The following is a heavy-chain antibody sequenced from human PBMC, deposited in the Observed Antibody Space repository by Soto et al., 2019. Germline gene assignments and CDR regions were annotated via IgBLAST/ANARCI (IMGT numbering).Heavy chain of an antibody. CDR3: AKLAGYCSGNSCHGDYAMDV. J-gene: IGHJ6*02. Sequence: TETLSLICAVPGGSISSSNWWSWVRQPPGKALEWIGEIYHSGSTNYNPSLKSRHTISVDKSKNQFTLKLSSVTAADTAVYYCAKLAGYCSGNSCHGDYAMDVWGQGTTVTVCS. V-gene: IGHV4-4*02. CDR1: GGSISSSNW. CDR2: IYHSGST. D-gene: IGHD2-2*01.